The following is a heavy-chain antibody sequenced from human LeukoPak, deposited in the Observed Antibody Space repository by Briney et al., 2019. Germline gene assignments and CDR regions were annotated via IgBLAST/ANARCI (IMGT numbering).Heavy chain of an antibody. CDR1: GFTFSSYW. Sequence: GGSLRLSCAASGFTFSSYWMSWVRQAPGKGLEWVANIKQDGSEKYYVDSVKGRFTISRDNAKNSLYPQMNSLRAEDTAVYYCARAGVPTVVIGVSPDYWGQGTLVTVSS. CDR2: IKQDGSEK. J-gene: IGHJ4*02. D-gene: IGHD4-23*01. CDR3: ARAGVPTVVIGVSPDY. V-gene: IGHV3-7*01.